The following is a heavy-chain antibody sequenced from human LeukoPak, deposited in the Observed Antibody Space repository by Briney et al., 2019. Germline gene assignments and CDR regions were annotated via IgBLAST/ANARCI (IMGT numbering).Heavy chain of an antibody. CDR1: GYTFTGYY. D-gene: IGHD6-13*01. V-gene: IGHV1-2*02. J-gene: IGHJ5*02. CDR3: ARARQQLVFVWFDP. CDR2: INPNSGGT. Sequence: GASVKVSCKASGYTFTGYYMHWVRQAPGQGLEWMGWINPNSGGTNYAQKFQGRVTMTRDTSISTAYMELSRLRSDDTAVYYCARARQQLVFVWFDPWGQGTLVTVSS.